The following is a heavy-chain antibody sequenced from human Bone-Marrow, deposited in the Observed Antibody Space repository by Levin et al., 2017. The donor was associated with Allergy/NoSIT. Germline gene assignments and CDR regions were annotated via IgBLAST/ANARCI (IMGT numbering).Heavy chain of an antibody. D-gene: IGHD2-15*01. CDR1: GFSFRSHA. CDR3: AKVSGYGTITAWYSPLDY. CDR2: ITYDGSNQ. Sequence: SCAASGFSFRSHAMHWVRQAPGKGLEWVAVITYDGSNQLYADSVKGRFTISRDNSNKTLHLQLNSLRDEDTALYYCAKVSGYGTITAWYSPLDYWGQGTLVTVSS. V-gene: IGHV3-30*18. J-gene: IGHJ4*02.